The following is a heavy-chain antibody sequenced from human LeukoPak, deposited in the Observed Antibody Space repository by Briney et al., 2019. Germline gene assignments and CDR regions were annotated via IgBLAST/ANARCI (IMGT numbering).Heavy chain of an antibody. CDR3: ARGDWLDY. V-gene: IGHV1-18*01. CDR2: ISTYNGNT. J-gene: IGHJ4*02. Sequence: ASVKVSCKASGYSLSDYYIHWVRQAPGQGLQWMGWISTYNGNTNYAQKLQGRVTTTTDTSTSTAYMEVRSLRSDDTAVYYCARGDWLDYWGQGTLVTVSS. D-gene: IGHD3/OR15-3a*01. CDR1: GYSLSDYY.